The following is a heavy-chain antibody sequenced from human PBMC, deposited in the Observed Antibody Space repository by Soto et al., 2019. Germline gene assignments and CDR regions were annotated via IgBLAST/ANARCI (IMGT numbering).Heavy chain of an antibody. J-gene: IGHJ5*02. V-gene: IGHV4-30-4*01. CDR1: GGSISSYY. CDR3: ARGRGYSYGLDP. Sequence: SETLSLTCTVSGGSISSYYWSWIRQPPGEGLEWIGFISYSGTTSYSPSLKSRVAISLDTSKNQFSLSLNFVTAADTAVYYCARGRGYSYGLDPWGQGSLVTVSS. D-gene: IGHD5-18*01. CDR2: ISYSGTT.